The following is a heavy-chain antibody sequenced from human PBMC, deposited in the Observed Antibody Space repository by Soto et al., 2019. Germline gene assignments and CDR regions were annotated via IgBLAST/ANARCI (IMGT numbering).Heavy chain of an antibody. J-gene: IGHJ4*02. CDR1: GFTFSSYA. CDR3: AKDLLRDPHSVGYDFDY. Sequence: EVQLLESGGGLVQPGGSLRLSCAASGFTFSSYAMSWVRQAPGKGLEWVSAISGSGGSTYYADSVKGRFTISRDNSKNTLYLQMNSLRAEDTAVYYCAKDLLRDPHSVGYDFDYWGQGTLVTVSS. V-gene: IGHV3-23*01. CDR2: ISGSGGST. D-gene: IGHD2-15*01.